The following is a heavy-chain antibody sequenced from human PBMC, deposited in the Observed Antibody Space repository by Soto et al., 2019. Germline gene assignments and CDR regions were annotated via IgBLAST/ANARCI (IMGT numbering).Heavy chain of an antibody. CDR1: GFTFSRYA. D-gene: IGHD3-3*01. V-gene: IGHV3-23*01. Sequence: GGSLRLSCAASGFTFSRYAMSWVRQAPGKGLEWVSAISGSGGSTYYADSVKGRFTISRDNSKNTLYLQMNSLRAEDTAVYYCAKVDYDFWSGYYTDYYYYGMDVWGQGTTVTAP. CDR3: AKVDYDFWSGYYTDYYYYGMDV. CDR2: ISGSGGST. J-gene: IGHJ6*02.